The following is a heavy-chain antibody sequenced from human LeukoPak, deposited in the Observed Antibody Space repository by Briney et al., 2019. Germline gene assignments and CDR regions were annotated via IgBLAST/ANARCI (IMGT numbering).Heavy chain of an antibody. Sequence: GGSLRLSCAASGFTFSSYAMSWLRQAPGKGLEWVSAISGSGGSTYYADSVKGRFTISRDNSKNTLYLQMNSLRAEDTAVYYCAKDLPYGSGTGWSYWGQGTLVTVSS. CDR3: AKDLPYGSGTGWSY. V-gene: IGHV3-23*01. CDR1: GFTFSSYA. J-gene: IGHJ4*02. CDR2: ISGSGGST. D-gene: IGHD3-10*01.